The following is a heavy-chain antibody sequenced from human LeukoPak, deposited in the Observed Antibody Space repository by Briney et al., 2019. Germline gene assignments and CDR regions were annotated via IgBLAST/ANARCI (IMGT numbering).Heavy chain of an antibody. Sequence: PGGSLRLSCAVSGLTFSDYYMSWTRQAPGKGPELVSYISPSGSSIFYVDSVKGRFTISRDNAKNSLYLHMDSLRAEDTAVYYCARVMWQQLAPSDYWGQGTLVTVSS. J-gene: IGHJ4*02. CDR2: ISPSGSSI. CDR3: ARVMWQQLAPSDY. D-gene: IGHD6-13*01. CDR1: GLTFSDYY. V-gene: IGHV3-11*01.